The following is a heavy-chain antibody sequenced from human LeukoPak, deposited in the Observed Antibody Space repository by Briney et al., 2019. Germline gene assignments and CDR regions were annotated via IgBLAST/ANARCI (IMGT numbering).Heavy chain of an antibody. CDR2: IIPIFGTA. V-gene: IGHV1-69*13. J-gene: IGHJ6*03. Sequence: SVKVSCKASGGTFSSYAISWVRQAPGQGLEWMGGIIPIFGTANYAQKFQGRVTITADESTSTAYMELSSLRSEDTAVYYCARGLNDYSNYYYYMDVWGKGTTVTVSS. CDR3: ARGLNDYSNYYYYMDV. D-gene: IGHD4-11*01. CDR1: GGTFSSYA.